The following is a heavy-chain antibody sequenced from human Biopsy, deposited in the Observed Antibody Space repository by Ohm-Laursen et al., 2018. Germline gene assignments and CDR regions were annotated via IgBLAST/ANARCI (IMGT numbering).Heavy chain of an antibody. CDR1: GGTIGRFF. J-gene: IGHJ4*02. Sequence: TLSLTCTVSGGTIGRFFWSWIRQPPGKGLEWIGYIYYSGSTNYNPSVRSRVTISVDRSKNQFSLKLSSVTAAYTAVYYCARVGAGAPSIDYFDYWGQGALVTVSS. D-gene: IGHD1-26*01. V-gene: IGHV4-59*01. CDR3: ARVGAGAPSIDYFDY. CDR2: IYYSGST.